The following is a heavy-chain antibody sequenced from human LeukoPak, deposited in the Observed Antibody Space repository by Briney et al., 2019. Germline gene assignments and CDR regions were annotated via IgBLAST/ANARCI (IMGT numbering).Heavy chain of an antibody. CDR3: AAGYYNGLDV. J-gene: IGHJ6*02. CDR2: ISSSSSVI. Sequence: PGGSLRLSCAASGFTFSNAWMNWVRQAPGKGLEWVSYISSSSSVIYYADSVKGRFTISRDNAKNSLYLQMNSLRDEDTAVYYCAAGYYNGLDVWGQGTTVTVSS. CDR1: GFTFSNAW. V-gene: IGHV3-48*02.